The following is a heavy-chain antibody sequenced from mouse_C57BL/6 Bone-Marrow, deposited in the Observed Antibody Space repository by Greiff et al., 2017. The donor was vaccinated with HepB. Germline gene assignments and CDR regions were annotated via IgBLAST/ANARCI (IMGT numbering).Heavy chain of an antibody. J-gene: IGHJ2*01. Sequence: VQLKESGPELVKPGASVKISCKASGYSFTGYYMNWVKQSPEKSLEWIGEINPSTGGTTYNQKFKAKATLTVDKSSSTAYMQLKSLTSEDSAVYYCARSQFITTVVYFDYWGQGTTLTVSS. CDR3: ARSQFITTVVYFDY. CDR1: GYSFTGYY. D-gene: IGHD1-1*01. V-gene: IGHV1-42*01. CDR2: INPSTGGT.